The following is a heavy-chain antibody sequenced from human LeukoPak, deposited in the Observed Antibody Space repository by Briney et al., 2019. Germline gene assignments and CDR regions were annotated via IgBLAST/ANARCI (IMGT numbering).Heavy chain of an antibody. CDR2: IKSKTDGGTT. J-gene: IGHJ4*02. Sequence: TPGGSLRLSCAASGLTFSNVWMSWVRQAPGKGLEWVGRIKSKTDGGTTDYAAPVKGRFTISTDDSKNTLHLQMNSLKTEDTAVYYCVRYGARNYFDYWGQGTLVTVSS. CDR1: GLTFSNVW. CDR3: VRYGARNYFDY. V-gene: IGHV3-15*01. D-gene: IGHD4-17*01.